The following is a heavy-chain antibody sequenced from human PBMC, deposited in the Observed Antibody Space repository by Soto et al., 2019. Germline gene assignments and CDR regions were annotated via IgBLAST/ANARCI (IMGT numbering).Heavy chain of an antibody. Sequence: SETLSLTCTVSGDSISNYYWSWIRQPAGKGLEWIGRIYTSGSTNYNPSLKSRVTMSVDTSKNQISLRLSSVTAADTAVYFCAGDQGYYYSGMDVWGQGTTVTVS. CDR3: AGDQGYYYSGMDV. CDR1: GDSISNYY. CDR2: IYTSGST. V-gene: IGHV4-4*07. J-gene: IGHJ6*02.